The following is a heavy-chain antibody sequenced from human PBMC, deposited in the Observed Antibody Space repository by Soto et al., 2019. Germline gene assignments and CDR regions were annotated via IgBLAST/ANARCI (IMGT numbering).Heavy chain of an antibody. V-gene: IGHV3-48*02. D-gene: IGHD6-19*01. CDR2: ISSSSDTI. Sequence: GGSLRLSCAASGFTFNTYAMNWVRQAPGKGLEWISYISSSSDTIYYADSVKGRFTISRDNAKNSLYLQMNSLRDEDTNVYYCARVKIAMPGTQYYGMYVWGQGTTVTVS. CDR1: GFTFNTYA. CDR3: ARVKIAMPGTQYYGMYV. J-gene: IGHJ6*02.